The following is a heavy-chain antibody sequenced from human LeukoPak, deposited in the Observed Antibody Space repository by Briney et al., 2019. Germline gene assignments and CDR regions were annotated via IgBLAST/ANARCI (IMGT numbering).Heavy chain of an antibody. Sequence: GGSLRLSCAASGFTFSSYGMHWVRQAPGKGLEWVSVLYTGGSTYYADSGKGRFTISRDNSKNTLYLQMNSLRVEDTAVYYCARDHWNYHAFDYWGQGTLVTVSS. CDR3: ARDHWNYHAFDY. V-gene: IGHV3-53*01. CDR1: GFTFSSYG. D-gene: IGHD1-7*01. J-gene: IGHJ4*02. CDR2: LYTGGST.